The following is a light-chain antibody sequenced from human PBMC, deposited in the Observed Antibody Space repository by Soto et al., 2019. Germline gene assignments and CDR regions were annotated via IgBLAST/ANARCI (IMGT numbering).Light chain of an antibody. V-gene: IGLV2-14*01. Sequence: QSALTQPASVSGSPGQSITISCTGTSSDVGGYNYVSWYQQHPGKAPKLMIYDVRNRPSGVSNRFSGSKSVNTASLTISGLQAEDEAAYYCSSYTTISTYVFGTGTKLTVL. CDR3: SSYTTISTYV. CDR1: SSDVGGYNY. J-gene: IGLJ1*01. CDR2: DVR.